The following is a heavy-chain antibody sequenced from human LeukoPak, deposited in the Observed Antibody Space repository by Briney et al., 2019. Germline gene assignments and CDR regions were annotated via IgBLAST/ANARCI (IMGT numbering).Heavy chain of an antibody. D-gene: IGHD6-13*01. J-gene: IGHJ4*02. CDR2: IYYSGST. Sequence: QASETLSLTCAVYGGSFSDYYWSWIRQPPGKGLEWIGYIYYSGSTYYNPSLKSRVTISVDTSKNQFSLKLSSVTAADTAVYYCAREGIAAAGTGFDYWGQGTLVTVSS. V-gene: IGHV4-30-4*08. CDR3: AREGIAAAGTGFDY. CDR1: GGSFSDYY.